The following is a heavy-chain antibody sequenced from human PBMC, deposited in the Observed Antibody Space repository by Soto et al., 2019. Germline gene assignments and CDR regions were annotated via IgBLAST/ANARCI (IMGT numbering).Heavy chain of an antibody. J-gene: IGHJ4*02. CDR2: IYPGDSDT. D-gene: IGHD6-25*01. Sequence: GESLKISCKVSGYSFTSYWIGWVRQMPGKGLECMGFIYPGDSDTTYSPSFQGHVTISADKYSSTAYLQWSSLKASDTAMYYCARVDSSGCSEYWGQGTLVTVSS. CDR3: ARVDSSGCSEY. V-gene: IGHV5-51*01. CDR1: GYSFTSYW.